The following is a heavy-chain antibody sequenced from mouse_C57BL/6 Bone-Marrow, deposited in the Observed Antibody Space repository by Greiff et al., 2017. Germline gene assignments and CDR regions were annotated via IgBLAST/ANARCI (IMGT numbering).Heavy chain of an antibody. Sequence: VQLQQPGAELVKPGASVKMSCKASGYTFTSYWITWVKQRPGQGLEWIGDIYPGSGSTNYNEKFKSKATLTVDTSSSTAYMQLSSLTSEDSAVYYCARVRLRRGWFAYWGRGTLVTVSA. J-gene: IGHJ3*01. D-gene: IGHD2-4*01. CDR3: ARVRLRRGWFAY. V-gene: IGHV1-55*01. CDR2: IYPGSGST. CDR1: GYTFTSYW.